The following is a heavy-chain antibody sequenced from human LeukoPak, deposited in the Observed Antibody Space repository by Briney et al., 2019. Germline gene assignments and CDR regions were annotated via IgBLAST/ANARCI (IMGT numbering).Heavy chain of an antibody. CDR2: IYFSGST. Sequence: SETLSLTCTVSGGSISSYYWSWIRQPPGKGLECIGYIYFSGSTNYNPSLKSRVTISVDTSKNQFSLKLSSVTAADTAVYYCARVGYCSSTSCSNDAFDIWGQGTMVTVSS. D-gene: IGHD2-2*01. V-gene: IGHV4-59*01. CDR1: GGSISSYY. CDR3: ARVGYCSSTSCSNDAFDI. J-gene: IGHJ3*02.